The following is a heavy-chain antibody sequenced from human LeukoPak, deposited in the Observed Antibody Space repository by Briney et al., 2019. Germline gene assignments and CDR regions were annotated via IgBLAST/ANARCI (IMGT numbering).Heavy chain of an antibody. CDR1: GFTYNICA. D-gene: IGHD3-22*01. Sequence: GRSLRLSYAASGFTYNICAMHWVRQAPGKGLEWVATISYDGNNKYYADSVRGRFTISRDNSKNTLYLQMNSLRAEDTAVYYCVRGVGLYDSSGYFDYWGQGTLVTVSS. J-gene: IGHJ4*02. V-gene: IGHV3-30-3*01. CDR2: ISYDGNNK. CDR3: VRGVGLYDSSGYFDY.